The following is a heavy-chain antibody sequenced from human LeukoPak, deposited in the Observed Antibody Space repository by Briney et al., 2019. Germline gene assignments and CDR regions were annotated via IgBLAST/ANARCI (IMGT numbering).Heavy chain of an antibody. CDR3: AKDNYGSGSYYNDYYYYYMDV. CDR2: IRYDGSNK. Sequence: PGGSLRLSCAGSGFSFSSYGMHWVRQAPGKGLEWVAFIRYDGSNKYYADSVKGRFTISRDNSKNTLYLQMNSLRAEDTAVYYCAKDNYGSGSYYNDYYYYYMDVWGKGTTVTISS. D-gene: IGHD3-10*01. V-gene: IGHV3-30*02. CDR1: GFSFSSYG. J-gene: IGHJ6*03.